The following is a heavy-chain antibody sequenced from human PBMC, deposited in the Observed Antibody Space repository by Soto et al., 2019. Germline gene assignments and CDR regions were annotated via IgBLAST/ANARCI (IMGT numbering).Heavy chain of an antibody. D-gene: IGHD6-25*01. CDR3: ARAADYYYGMDV. J-gene: IGHJ6*02. CDR1: GGTFSSYT. Sequence: QVQLVQSGAAVKKPGSSVKVSCKASGGTFSSYTISWVRQAPGQGLEWMGRIIPILGIANYAQKFQGRVTITADKSTSTAYMELSSLRSEDTAVYYCARAADYYYGMDVWGQGTTVTVSS. V-gene: IGHV1-69*02. CDR2: IIPILGIA.